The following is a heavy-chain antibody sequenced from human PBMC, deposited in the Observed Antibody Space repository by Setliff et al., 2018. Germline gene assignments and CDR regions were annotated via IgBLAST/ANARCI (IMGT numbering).Heavy chain of an antibody. CDR2: TIPIFGTT. V-gene: IGHV1-69*05. J-gene: IGHJ6*03. CDR3: VREGVDSRSSTDYRYYMDV. CDR1: GYTFTNYG. Sequence: ASVKVSCKTSGYTFTNYGISWVRQAPGQGLEWMGGTIPIFGTTDYAQKFQGRVTIITDESTSTAFMRLSSLRSEDTAVYYCVREGVDSRSSTDYRYYMDVWGKGTTVTVSS. D-gene: IGHD3-22*01.